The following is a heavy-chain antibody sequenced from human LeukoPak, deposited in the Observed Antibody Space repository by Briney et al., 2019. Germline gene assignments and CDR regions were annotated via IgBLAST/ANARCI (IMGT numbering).Heavy chain of an antibody. CDR3: AKVNDSSGWYFPFDY. CDR1: GFTFGDYG. CDR2: ISDSGGST. D-gene: IGHD6-19*01. V-gene: IGHV3-23*01. Sequence: GGSLRLSCITSGFTFGDYGLSWVRQAPGKGLEWVSAISDSGGSTYYADSVKGRFTISRDNSKNTLYLQMNSLRAEDTAVYYCAKVNDSSGWYFPFDYWGQGTLVTVSS. J-gene: IGHJ4*02.